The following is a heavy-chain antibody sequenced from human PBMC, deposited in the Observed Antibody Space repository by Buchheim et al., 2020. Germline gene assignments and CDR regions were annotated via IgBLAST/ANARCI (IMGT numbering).Heavy chain of an antibody. CDR2: ISSSSSTI. J-gene: IGHJ6*02. CDR3: ARSPLGYCSGGSCLGGYYGMDV. V-gene: IGHV3-48*02. D-gene: IGHD2-15*01. Sequence: EVQLVESGGGLVQPGGSLRLSCAASGFTFSSYSMNWVRQAPGKGLEWVSYISSSSSTIYYADSVKGRFTISRDNAKNSLYLQMNSLRDEDTAVYYCARSPLGYCSGGSCLGGYYGMDVWGQGTT. CDR1: GFTFSSYS.